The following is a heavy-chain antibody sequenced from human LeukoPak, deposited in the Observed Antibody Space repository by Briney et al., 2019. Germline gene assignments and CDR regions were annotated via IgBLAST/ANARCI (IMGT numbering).Heavy chain of an antibody. CDR1: GFSFSNYA. CDR2: ISGPGAST. J-gene: IGHJ4*02. CDR3: ATVKAPMVRGGPSFAD. D-gene: IGHD3-10*01. V-gene: IGHV3-23*01. Sequence: GGSLRLSCAASGFSFSNYAMTWVRQAPGKGLEWVSGISGPGASTYYADSVKGRFTISRDNSKNTLYLQMHSLRAEDTAVYYCATVKAPMVRGGPSFADWGQGTLVTVSS.